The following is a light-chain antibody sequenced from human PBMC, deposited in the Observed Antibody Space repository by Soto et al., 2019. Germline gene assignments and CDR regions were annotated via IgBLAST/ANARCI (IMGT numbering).Light chain of an antibody. J-gene: IGLJ1*01. CDR3: SSYTSSSTLLYV. V-gene: IGLV2-14*01. CDR2: DVS. CDR1: SSDVGGYNY. Sequence: QSVLTQPASVSGSPGQSITISCTGTSSDVGGYNYVSWYQQHPGKAPKLMIYDVSNRPSGVCNRFSGSKSGNTASLTISGLQAEDDADYYCSSYTSSSTLLYVFGTGTKVTVL.